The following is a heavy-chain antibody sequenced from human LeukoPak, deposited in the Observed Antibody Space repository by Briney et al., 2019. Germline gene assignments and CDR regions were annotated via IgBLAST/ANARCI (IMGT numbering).Heavy chain of an antibody. CDR1: GGSISSSSYY. J-gene: IGHJ6*03. CDR2: IYYSGST. V-gene: IGHV4-39*01. D-gene: IGHD4-17*01. CDR3: ARHTHAPYGPPGDYYYYMDV. Sequence: PSETLSLTCTVSGGSISSSSYYWGWIRQPPGKGLEWIGSIYYSGSTYYNPSLKSRVTISVDTSKNQFSLKLSSVTAADTAVYYCARHTHAPYGPPGDYYYYMDVWGKGTTVTVSS.